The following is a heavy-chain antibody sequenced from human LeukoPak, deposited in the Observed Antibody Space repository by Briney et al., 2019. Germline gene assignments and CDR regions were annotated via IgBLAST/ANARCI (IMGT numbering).Heavy chain of an antibody. V-gene: IGHV1-18*01. CDR1: GYTFTGYG. D-gene: IGHD5-12*01. CDR2: ISAYNGNT. Sequence: GASVKVSCKASGYTFTGYGISWVRQAPGQGLEWMGWISAYNGNTNYAQKLQGRVTMTTDTSTSTAYMELRSLRSDDTAVYYCARDKNRGGYDYPPLVWGQGTLVTVSS. J-gene: IGHJ4*02. CDR3: ARDKNRGGYDYPPLV.